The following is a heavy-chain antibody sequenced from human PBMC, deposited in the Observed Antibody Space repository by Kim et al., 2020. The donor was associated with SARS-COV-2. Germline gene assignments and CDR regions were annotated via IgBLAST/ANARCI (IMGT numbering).Heavy chain of an antibody. CDR1: GFSFSSYG. V-gene: IGHV3-30*03. CDR2: ISYDGTNK. CDR3: AREYKVSVPFVSGYYDG. J-gene: IGHJ6*01. D-gene: IGHD1-20*01. Sequence: GGSLRLSCAASGFSFSSYGLHWVRQAPGKGLEWVAVISYDGTNKYYADSVKGRFTISRDNSKNTLYLQMNSLRAEDTAVYYCAREYKVSVPFVSGYYDG.